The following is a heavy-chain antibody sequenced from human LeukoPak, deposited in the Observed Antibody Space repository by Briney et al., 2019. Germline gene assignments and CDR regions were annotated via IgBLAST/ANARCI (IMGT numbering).Heavy chain of an antibody. CDR3: ARGRSNRDS. V-gene: IGHV4-34*01. CDR1: GGSFSGYY. CDR2: INHSGSSGIT. Sequence: PSETLSLTCAVYGGSFSGYYWTWIRQAPGKGLEWIGEINHSGSSGITNYNPSLKSRVTISVDTSRKQFFLKLSSVTVADTAFYYCARGRSNRDSWGQGTLVTVSS. J-gene: IGHJ4*02. D-gene: IGHD4/OR15-4a*01.